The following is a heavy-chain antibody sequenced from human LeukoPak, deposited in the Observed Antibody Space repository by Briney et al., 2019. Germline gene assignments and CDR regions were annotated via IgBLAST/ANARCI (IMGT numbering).Heavy chain of an antibody. D-gene: IGHD5-18*01. V-gene: IGHV3-48*02. CDR1: GFTFSTYS. CDR3: ARVAGIQLWLRSAFDY. Sequence: GGSLRLSCAASGFTFSTYSMNWVRQAPGKGLEWVSFISTGSSTIYYADSVKGRFTISRDNAKNSLYLQMNSLRDEDTAVYYCARVAGIQLWLRSAFDYWGQGTLVTVSS. J-gene: IGHJ4*02. CDR2: ISTGSSTI.